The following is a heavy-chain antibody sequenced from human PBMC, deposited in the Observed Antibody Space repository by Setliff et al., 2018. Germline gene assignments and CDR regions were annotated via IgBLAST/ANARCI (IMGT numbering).Heavy chain of an antibody. Sequence: TLSLTCTVSGGSISSGDYYWSWIRQPPGKGLEWIGYIYYSGSTYYNPSLKSRVTISVDTSKNQFSLKLSSVTAADTAVYYCARDRQWLVHGYYYYGMDVWGQGTTVTVSS. CDR2: IYYSGST. CDR3: ARDRQWLVHGYYYYGMDV. D-gene: IGHD6-19*01. J-gene: IGHJ6*02. V-gene: IGHV4-30-4*08. CDR1: GGSISSGDYY.